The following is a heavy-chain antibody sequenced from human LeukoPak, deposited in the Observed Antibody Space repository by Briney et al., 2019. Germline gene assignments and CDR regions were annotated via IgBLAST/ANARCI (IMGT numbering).Heavy chain of an antibody. V-gene: IGHV1-8*01. CDR3: ARDRTITMIVLGY. D-gene: IGHD3-22*01. J-gene: IGHJ4*02. CDR1: GYTFTSYD. Sequence: GASVKVSCKASGYTFTSYDINWVRQATGRGLEWMGSMTPNSGNTAYAQKFQGRVTMTRTTSISTAYMELSSLRSDDTAVYYCARDRTITMIVLGYWGQGTLVTVSS. CDR2: MTPNSGNT.